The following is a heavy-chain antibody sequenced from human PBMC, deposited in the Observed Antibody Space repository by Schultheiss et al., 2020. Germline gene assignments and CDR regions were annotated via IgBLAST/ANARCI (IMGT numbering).Heavy chain of an antibody. Sequence: GGSLRLSCAASGFTFSSYWMSWVRQAPGKGLEWVANIKQDGSEKYYVDSVKGRFTISRDNAKNALYLQMNSLRAEDTAVYYCARESNVDIVATINDYWGQGTLVTVSS. D-gene: IGHD5-12*01. CDR3: ARESNVDIVATINDY. V-gene: IGHV3-7*01. CDR2: IKQDGSEK. J-gene: IGHJ4*02. CDR1: GFTFSSYW.